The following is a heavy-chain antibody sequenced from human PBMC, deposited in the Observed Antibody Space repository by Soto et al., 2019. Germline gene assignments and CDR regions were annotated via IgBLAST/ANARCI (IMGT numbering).Heavy chain of an antibody. CDR3: ARVEFGTFGAY. J-gene: IGHJ4*02. CDR2: IHHSGDD. CDR1: GGSVTSDSW. V-gene: IGHV4-4*02. Sequence: PSETLSLTCGVSGGSVTSDSWWSWVRQPPGKGLEWIGEIHHSGDDNYNPSLKSRVTLSLDKSKNQFSLELTSVTAADTAVYFCARVEFGTFGAYWGQGTPVTV. D-gene: IGHD3-10*01.